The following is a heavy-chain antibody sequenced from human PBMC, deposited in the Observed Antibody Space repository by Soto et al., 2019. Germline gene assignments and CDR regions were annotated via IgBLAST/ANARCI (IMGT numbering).Heavy chain of an antibody. Sequence: GGSLRLSCAASGFTLSSYWMHWVRQGPGKGLEWVSRINTEGTSTVYADSVKGRFTISRDNAKNMLYVQMTSLRAEDTALYYCTRGLENYSYFDIWGQGILVTVSS. D-gene: IGHD1-7*01. J-gene: IGHJ4*02. V-gene: IGHV3-74*01. CDR2: INTEGTST. CDR1: GFTLSSYW. CDR3: TRGLENYSYFDI.